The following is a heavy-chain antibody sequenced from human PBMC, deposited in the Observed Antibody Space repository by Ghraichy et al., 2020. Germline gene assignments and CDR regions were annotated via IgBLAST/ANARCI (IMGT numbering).Heavy chain of an antibody. CDR2: IYYSGST. D-gene: IGHD3-10*01. Sequence: ESLNISCTVSDGSISSYYWSWIRQPPEKGLEWIGYIYYSGSTNYNPSLKSRVTISVDTSKNQFSLKLSSVTAADTAVYYCARVSYYYGSGSYYPMYYFDYWGQGTLVTVSS. CDR1: DGSISSYY. CDR3: ARVSYYYGSGSYYPMYYFDY. J-gene: IGHJ4*02. V-gene: IGHV4-59*01.